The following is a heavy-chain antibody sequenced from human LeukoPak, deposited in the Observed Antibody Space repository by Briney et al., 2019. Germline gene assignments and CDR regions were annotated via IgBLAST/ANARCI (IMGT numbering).Heavy chain of an antibody. CDR1: GYTFTSYG. D-gene: IGHD3-3*01. V-gene: IGHV1-2*02. J-gene: IGHJ4*02. Sequence: ASVKVACKASGYTFTSYGISWVRQAPGQGLEWMGWINPNNGDTNYAQKFQGRVTMTRDTSISTAYLDLSRLRSDDTAVFYCAVLTTDYDFWSAYYDRAGPWAGDWGQGTLVTVSS. CDR2: INPNNGDT. CDR3: AVLTTDYDFWSAYYDRAGPWAGD.